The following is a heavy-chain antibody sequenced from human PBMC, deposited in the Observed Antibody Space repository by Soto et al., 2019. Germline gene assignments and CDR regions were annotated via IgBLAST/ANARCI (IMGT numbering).Heavy chain of an antibody. D-gene: IGHD3-22*01. CDR3: ARAPPTDYYDSSGYFDY. CDR1: GFTFSDYY. CDR2: ISSSSSYT. J-gene: IGHJ4*02. V-gene: IGHV3-11*06. Sequence: PGGSLRLSCAASGFTFSDYYMSWIRQAPGKGLEWVSYISSSSSYTNYADSVKGRFTISRDNAKNSLYLQMNSLRAEDTAVYYCARAPPTDYYDSSGYFDYWGQGTLVTVSS.